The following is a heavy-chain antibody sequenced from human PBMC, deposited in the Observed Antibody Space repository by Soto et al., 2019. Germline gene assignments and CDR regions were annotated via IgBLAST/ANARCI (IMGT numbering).Heavy chain of an antibody. CDR1: GGSIGSSLYY. V-gene: IGHV4-39*01. D-gene: IGHD3-16*01. Sequence: SETLSLTCSVTGGSIGSSLYYWAWIRQPPGQGLEWIGSGYYSGSAYSNPSLKSRVTISVDMSKNQLSLRLSSLTAADTAVYYCARQGRVSIGVDWFDPWGPGTLVTVSS. CDR3: ARQGRVSIGVDWFDP. J-gene: IGHJ5*02. CDR2: GYYSGSA.